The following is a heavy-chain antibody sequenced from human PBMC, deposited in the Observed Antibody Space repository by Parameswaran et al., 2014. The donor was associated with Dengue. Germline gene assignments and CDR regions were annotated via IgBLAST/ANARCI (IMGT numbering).Heavy chain of an antibody. D-gene: IGHD3-10*01. J-gene: IGHJ5*02. CDR3: ARVGINYGSGSLQGWFDP. CDR2: IYYSGST. Sequence: RWIRQPPGKGLEWIGYIYYSGSTNYNPSLKSRVTISVDTSKNQFSLKLSSVTAADTAVYYCARVGINYGSGSLQGWFDPWGQGTLVTVSS. V-gene: IGHV4-59*01.